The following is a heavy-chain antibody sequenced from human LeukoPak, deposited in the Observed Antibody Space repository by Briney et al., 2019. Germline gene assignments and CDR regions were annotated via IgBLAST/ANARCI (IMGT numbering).Heavy chain of an antibody. CDR1: GFTFSRSA. V-gene: IGHV3-33*01. CDR2: IWHDGSSP. CDR3: ARVSCSSSNWYLASHYFDS. D-gene: IGHD2-2*01. J-gene: IGHJ4*02. Sequence: GGSLRLSCAASGFTFSRSAMHWVRQAPGKGLEWVADIWHDGSSPDYADSVKGRFTVSRDNSKNTLYLQMNTLRAEDTAVYYCARVSCSSSNWYLASHYFDSWGQGTLVTVSS.